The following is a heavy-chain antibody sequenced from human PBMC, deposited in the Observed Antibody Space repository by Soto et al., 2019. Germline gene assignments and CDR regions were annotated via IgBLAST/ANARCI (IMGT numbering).Heavy chain of an antibody. V-gene: IGHV1-69*13. CDR3: ARPHSSGWYPFDY. CDR1: GGTFSSYA. CDR2: IIPICGTA. Sequence: SVKVSCKASGGTFSSYAISWVRQAPGQGLEWMGGIIPICGTANYAQKFQGRVTITADESTSTAYMELSSLRSEDTAVYYCARPHSSGWYPFDYWGQGTLVTVSS. J-gene: IGHJ4*02. D-gene: IGHD6-19*01.